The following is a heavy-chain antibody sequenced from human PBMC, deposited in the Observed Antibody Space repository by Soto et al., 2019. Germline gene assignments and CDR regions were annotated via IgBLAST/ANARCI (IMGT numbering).Heavy chain of an antibody. Sequence: ASVKGSCKSSGYTFTSYGISWVRQAPGQGLEWMGWISAYNGNTNYAQKLQGRVTMTTDTSTSTAYMELRSLRSDDTAVYYCARWGLDPTNYYYYYGMDVWGQGTTVTVSS. CDR1: GYTFTSYG. CDR3: ARWGLDPTNYYYYYGMDV. V-gene: IGHV1-18*01. CDR2: ISAYNGNT. D-gene: IGHD1-26*01. J-gene: IGHJ6*01.